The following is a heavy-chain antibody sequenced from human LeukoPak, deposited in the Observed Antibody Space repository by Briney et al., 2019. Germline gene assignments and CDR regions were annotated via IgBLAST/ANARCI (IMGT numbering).Heavy chain of an antibody. CDR3: AKDLSSSLLYTNDAFDI. V-gene: IGHV3-23*01. D-gene: IGHD6-13*01. Sequence: GGSLRLSCAASGFTFSSYAMSWVRQAPGKGLEWVSAISGSGGSTYYADSVKGRFTISRDNSKNTLYLQMNSLRAEDTAVYYCAKDLSSSLLYTNDAFDIWGQGTMVTVSS. J-gene: IGHJ3*02. CDR2: ISGSGGST. CDR1: GFTFSSYA.